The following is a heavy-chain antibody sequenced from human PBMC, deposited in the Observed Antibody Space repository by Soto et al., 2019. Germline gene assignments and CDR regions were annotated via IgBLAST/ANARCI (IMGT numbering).Heavy chain of an antibody. Sequence: GGSLRLSCAASGFTFSSYSMNWVRQAPGKGLEWVSSISSSSSYIYYADSVKGRFTISRDNAKNSLYLQMNNLRAEDTAVYYCARDKFFGVVIPGDYWGQGTLVTVSS. D-gene: IGHD3-3*01. CDR1: GFTFSSYS. CDR3: ARDKFFGVVIPGDY. V-gene: IGHV3-21*01. J-gene: IGHJ4*02. CDR2: ISSSSSYI.